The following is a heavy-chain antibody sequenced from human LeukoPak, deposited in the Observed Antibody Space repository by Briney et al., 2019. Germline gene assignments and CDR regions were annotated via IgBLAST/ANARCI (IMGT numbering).Heavy chain of an antibody. Sequence: SETLSLTCTVSGGSISSGSYYWSWIRQPAGKGLEWIGRIYTSGSTNYNPSLKSRVTISVDTSKNQFSLKLSSVTAADTAVYYCARTTGSGSLYYYYYYMDVWGKGTTVTISS. V-gene: IGHV4-61*02. CDR1: GGSISSGSYY. J-gene: IGHJ6*03. CDR2: IYTSGST. D-gene: IGHD3-10*01. CDR3: ARTTGSGSLYYYYYYMDV.